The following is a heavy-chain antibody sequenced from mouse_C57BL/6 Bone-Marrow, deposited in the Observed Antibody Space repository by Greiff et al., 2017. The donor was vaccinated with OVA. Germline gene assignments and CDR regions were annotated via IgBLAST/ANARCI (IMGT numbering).Heavy chain of an antibody. CDR2: IRNKANGCTT. Sequence: EVKLVESGGGLVQPGGSLSLSCAASGFTFTDYYMSWVRQPPGKAPEWLGFIRNKANGCTTEYSASVKGRFTISRDNSQSILYLQMNALRGEDSATYYCAKYEGGQGPGFAYWGQGTMVTVSA. V-gene: IGHV7-3*01. D-gene: IGHD3-3*01. CDR3: AKYEGGQGPGFAY. J-gene: IGHJ3*01. CDR1: GFTFTDYY.